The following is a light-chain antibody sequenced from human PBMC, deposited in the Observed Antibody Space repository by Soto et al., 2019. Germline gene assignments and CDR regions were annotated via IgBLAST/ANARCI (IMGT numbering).Light chain of an antibody. Sequence: QSALTQPRSVSGSPGQSVTISCTGTSSDVGGYSYVSWYQQHPGKAPKFIIYDVSKRPSGVPDRFSGSKSGNTASLTISGLQAEDEADYYCCSYAGTSTVVFGGGTKLTVL. J-gene: IGLJ2*01. CDR1: SSDVGGYSY. V-gene: IGLV2-11*01. CDR2: DVS. CDR3: CSYAGTSTVV.